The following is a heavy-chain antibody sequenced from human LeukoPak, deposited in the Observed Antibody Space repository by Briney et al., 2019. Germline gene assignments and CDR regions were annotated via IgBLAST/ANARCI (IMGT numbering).Heavy chain of an antibody. J-gene: IGHJ5*02. CDR2: IYYSGST. Sequence: PSETLSLTCTVSGGSINSSSYYWGWIRQPPGKGLEWIGSIYYSGSTYYNPSLKSRVTISVDTSKNQFSLKLSSVTAADTAVYYCAGDVLLWFGEESWFDPWGQGTLVTVSS. CDR3: AGDVLLWFGEESWFDP. CDR1: GGSINSSSYY. V-gene: IGHV4-39*07. D-gene: IGHD3-10*01.